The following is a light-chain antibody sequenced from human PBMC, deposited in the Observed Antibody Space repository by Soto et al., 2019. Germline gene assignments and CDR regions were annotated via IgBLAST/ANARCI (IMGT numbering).Light chain of an antibody. Sequence: EIGLTQSPGNLSLSPGERATLSCRASQRVSSSYLAWYQQKPGQAPRLLIFGASSRAIGIPDRFSGSGSGTDFTLTISRLEPEDFAVYYCQQYGSSPRTLGQGTKV. J-gene: IGKJ1*01. CDR1: QRVSSSY. CDR3: QQYGSSPRT. V-gene: IGKV3-20*01. CDR2: GAS.